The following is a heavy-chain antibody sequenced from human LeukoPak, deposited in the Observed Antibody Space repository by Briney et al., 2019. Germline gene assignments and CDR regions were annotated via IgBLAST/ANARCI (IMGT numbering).Heavy chain of an antibody. Sequence: GGSLRLSCAASGFTFSVYYMSWIRQAPGKGLEWVSYISSSGSTIYYADSVKGRFTISRDDAKNSLYLQMNSLRAEDTAVYYCASLYGSGISYYYYGMDVWGQGTTVTVSS. CDR2: ISSSGSTI. J-gene: IGHJ6*02. CDR3: ASLYGSGISYYYYGMDV. D-gene: IGHD3-10*01. CDR1: GFTFSVYY. V-gene: IGHV3-11*01.